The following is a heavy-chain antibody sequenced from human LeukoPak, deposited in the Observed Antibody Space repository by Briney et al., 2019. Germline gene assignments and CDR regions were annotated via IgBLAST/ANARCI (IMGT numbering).Heavy chain of an antibody. Sequence: SETLSLTCSVSGELFSGYYWSWIRQSPGKGLEWIGEINHTGDTNYNPSLQSRVSTSIDTSKRQFSLRLISVTAADTAVYYCAREPHRVLVPGPPDFWGQGIQVTVSS. CDR2: INHTGDT. J-gene: IGHJ4*02. CDR3: AREPHRVLVPGPPDF. V-gene: IGHV4-34*01. D-gene: IGHD1-14*01. CDR1: GELFSGYY.